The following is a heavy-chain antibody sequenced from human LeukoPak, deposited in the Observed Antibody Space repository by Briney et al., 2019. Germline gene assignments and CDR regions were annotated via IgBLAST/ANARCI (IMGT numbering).Heavy chain of an antibody. CDR2: MFCSGST. CDR3: ARTGSTVTMLYPFDR. J-gene: IGHJ4*02. V-gene: IGHV4-59*08. D-gene: IGHD4-17*01. Sequence: SETLSLTCTVSGGSISSYYWSWIRQPPGHGLEWRGYMFCSGSTNYNPSYKSRVTISVDTSENQFSLKLSSVTAADTAVYYCARTGSTVTMLYPFDRWGQGTLVTVSS. CDR1: GGSISSYY.